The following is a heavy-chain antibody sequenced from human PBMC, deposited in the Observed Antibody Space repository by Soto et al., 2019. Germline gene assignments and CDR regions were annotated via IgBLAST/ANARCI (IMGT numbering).Heavy chain of an antibody. CDR1: GFTFTRYS. J-gene: IGHJ4*02. V-gene: IGHV3-21*06. CDR3: ARESEDLTSNFDY. Sequence: NPGGSLRLSCAAFGFTFTRYSMNWVRQAPGKGLEWVSSISSTTNYIYYGDSMKGRFTISRDNAKNSLYLEMNSLRAEDTAVYYCARESEDLTSNFDYWGQGTLVTVSS. CDR2: ISSTTNYI.